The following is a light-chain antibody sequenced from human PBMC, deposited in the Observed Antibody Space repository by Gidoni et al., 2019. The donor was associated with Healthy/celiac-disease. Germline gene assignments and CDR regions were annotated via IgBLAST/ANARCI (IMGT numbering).Light chain of an antibody. CDR1: QSVSSY. CDR2: DAS. CDR3: QQRSNWPPRT. V-gene: IGKV3-11*01. Sequence: EIVLTQSPATLSLSPGERATLSCGASQSVSSYLAWYQQKPGQAPRPLIYDASNRATGIPARFRGSGSGTDFTLTISSLEPEDFAVYYCQQRSNWPPRTFXQXTKLEIK. J-gene: IGKJ2*01.